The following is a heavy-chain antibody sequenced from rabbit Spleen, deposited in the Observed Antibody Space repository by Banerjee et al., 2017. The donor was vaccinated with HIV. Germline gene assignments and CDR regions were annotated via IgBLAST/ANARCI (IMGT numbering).Heavy chain of an antibody. Sequence: QEQLVESGGGLVKPEGSLKLSCTASGFSFTTKAVMCWVRQAPGKGLQWIACINAITGKAVYATWAKGRFTFSKTSSTTVTLQMTSLTAADTATYFCARDLAAVIGWNFGWWGQGTLVTVS. CDR3: ARDLAAVIGWNFGW. D-gene: IGHD1-1*01. V-gene: IGHV1S45*01. CDR2: INAITGKA. CDR1: GFSFTTKAV. J-gene: IGHJ4*01.